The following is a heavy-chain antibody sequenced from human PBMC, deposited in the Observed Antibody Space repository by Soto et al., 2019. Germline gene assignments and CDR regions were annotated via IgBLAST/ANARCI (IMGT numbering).Heavy chain of an antibody. V-gene: IGHV4-31*03. J-gene: IGHJ6*02. D-gene: IGHD3-3*01. Sequence: SETLSLTCTVSGASISIGAYYWSCIRQHPGKGLEWIGYIYYRGNTYYNPSLKSRVNISVDTSKNQLSLKLNSVSAADTAVYYCARAQRGLRFLEWLPTYGMDVWGQGTTVTVSS. CDR3: ARAQRGLRFLEWLPTYGMDV. CDR1: GASISIGAYY. CDR2: IYYRGNT.